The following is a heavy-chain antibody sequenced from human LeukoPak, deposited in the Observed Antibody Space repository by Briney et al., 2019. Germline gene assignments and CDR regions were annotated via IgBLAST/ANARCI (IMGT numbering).Heavy chain of an antibody. V-gene: IGHV3-30*02. CDR2: IRYDGSNK. J-gene: IGHJ4*02. CDR1: GFTFRSYG. Sequence: GGSLRLSCAASGFTFRSYGMHWVRQAPGKGLEWVAFIRYDGSNKYYADSVKGRFTISRDNSKNTLYLQMNSLRAEDTAVYYCAKDRWLQSPVYFDYWGQGTLVTVSS. CDR3: AKDRWLQSPVYFDY. D-gene: IGHD5-24*01.